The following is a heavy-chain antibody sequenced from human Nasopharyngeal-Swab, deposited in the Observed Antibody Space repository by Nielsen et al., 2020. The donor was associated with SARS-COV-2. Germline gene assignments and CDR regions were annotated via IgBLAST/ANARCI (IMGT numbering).Heavy chain of an antibody. D-gene: IGHD5-18*01. CDR3: ARGGYSYGEFNDAFDV. J-gene: IGHJ3*01. V-gene: IGHV3-72*01. CDR2: SRKNSNSYTT. Sequence: WIRQPPGKGLEWVGRSRKNSNSYTTEYAASVRGRFTISRDDSKNSLYLQMNSLKTEDTAVYYCARGGYSYGEFNDAFDVWGQGTMVTVSS.